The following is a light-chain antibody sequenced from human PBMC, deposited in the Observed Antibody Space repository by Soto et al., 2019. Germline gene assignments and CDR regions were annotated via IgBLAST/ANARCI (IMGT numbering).Light chain of an antibody. CDR1: SSNIGSNT. CDR2: SNN. J-gene: IGLJ3*02. V-gene: IGLV1-44*01. Sequence: QSVLTQPPSASGTPGQRVTISCSGSSSNIGSNTVNWYQQLPGTAPKLPMYSNNQRPSGVPDRFSGSKSGTSASLAISGLHSEDEADYYCAVWDDSLNGFWVFGGGTKLTVL. CDR3: AVWDDSLNGFWV.